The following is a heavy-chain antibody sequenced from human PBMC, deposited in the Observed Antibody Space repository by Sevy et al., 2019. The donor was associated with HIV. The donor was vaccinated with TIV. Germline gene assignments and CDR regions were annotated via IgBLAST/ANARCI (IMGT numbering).Heavy chain of an antibody. Sequence: SETLSLTCTVSGGSISSSSYYWGWIRQPPGKGLEWIGSIYYSGSTYYNPSLKCRVTISVDTSKNQFSLKLSSVTAADTAVYYCARGGYSYREIDYWGQGTLVTVSS. J-gene: IGHJ4*02. CDR1: GGSISSSSYY. V-gene: IGHV4-39*01. D-gene: IGHD5-18*01. CDR2: IYYSGST. CDR3: ARGGYSYREIDY.